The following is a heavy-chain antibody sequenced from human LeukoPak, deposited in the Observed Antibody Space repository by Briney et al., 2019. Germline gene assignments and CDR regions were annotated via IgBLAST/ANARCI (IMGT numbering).Heavy chain of an antibody. CDR1: GLTLSNYW. CDR2: IKPDGSEK. D-gene: IGHD4/OR15-4a*01. V-gene: IGHV3-7*03. CDR3: ARRAGAYSHPYDY. J-gene: IGHJ4*02. Sequence: GGSLRLSCVAPGLTLSNYWMSWVRQAPGKGLEWVATIKPDGSEKYYVDSVKGRFTISRDNSKNTLYLQMNSLRAEGTAVYYCARRAGAYSHPYDYWGQGTLVTVSS.